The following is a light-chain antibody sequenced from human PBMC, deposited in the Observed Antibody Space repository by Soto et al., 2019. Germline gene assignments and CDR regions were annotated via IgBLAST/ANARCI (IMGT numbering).Light chain of an antibody. J-gene: IGLJ2*01. CDR1: SSDVGGYNY. V-gene: IGLV2-8*01. CDR3: SSYAGSNKV. CDR2: EVN. Sequence: QSALTQPPSASGSPGQSVTISCTGTSSDVGGYNYVSWYQQHPGKAPKLMIYEVNKRPSGVPDRFSGSKSGNTASLTVSGLQADDEAYYYCSSYAGSNKVFGGGTQLTVL.